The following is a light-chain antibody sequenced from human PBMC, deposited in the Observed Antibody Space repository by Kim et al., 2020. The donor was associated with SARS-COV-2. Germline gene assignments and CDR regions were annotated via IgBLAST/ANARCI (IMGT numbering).Light chain of an antibody. CDR3: QLRTNWLT. CDR1: QSVKPY. CDR2: DAS. Sequence: CLSPGKRATLPCRAIQSVKPYLAWYQQKPGQAPRLLIYDASKRATGIPARFSGSGSGTDFTLTISSLEPDDFAVYYCQLRTNWLTSGGGTKVDIK. V-gene: IGKV3-11*01. J-gene: IGKJ4*01.